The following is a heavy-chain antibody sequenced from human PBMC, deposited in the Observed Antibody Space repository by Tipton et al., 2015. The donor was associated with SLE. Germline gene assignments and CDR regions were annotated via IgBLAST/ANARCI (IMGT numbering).Heavy chain of an antibody. CDR2: IYHSGST. CDR3: ARRITMVRGVIIPAGWFDP. J-gene: IGHJ5*02. Sequence: TLSLTCTVSGGSISSGDYYWSWIRQPPGKGLEWIGYIYHSGSTYYNPSLKSRVTISVDRSKNQFSLKLSSVTAADTAVYYCARRITMVRGVIIPAGWFDPWGQGTLVTVSS. CDR1: GGSISSGDYY. D-gene: IGHD3-10*01. V-gene: IGHV4-30-2*01.